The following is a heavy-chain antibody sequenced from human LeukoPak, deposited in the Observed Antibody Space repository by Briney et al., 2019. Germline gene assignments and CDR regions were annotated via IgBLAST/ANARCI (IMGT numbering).Heavy chain of an antibody. CDR1: GASTSAYY. V-gene: IGHV4-59*01. D-gene: IGHD1-26*01. CDR3: AHSKRGGGYYINAFAV. J-gene: IGHJ3*01. Sequence: SETLSLTCTVSGASTSAYYWSWIRQPPGKGLEWVGYSYSGGNANYNPSLKSRVTISIDTSENQFSLRLTSVTAADTAIYFCAHSKRGGGYYINAFAVWGQGALVTISS. CDR2: SYSGGNA.